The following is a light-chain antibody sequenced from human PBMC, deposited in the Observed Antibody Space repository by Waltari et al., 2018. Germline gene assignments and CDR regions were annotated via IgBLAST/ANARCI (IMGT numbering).Light chain of an antibody. CDR2: GTS. CDR3: QQYGSSPKT. V-gene: IGKV3-20*01. CDR1: QSVGSSY. J-gene: IGKJ1*01. Sequence: VLPQSPGTLSLSPGARAALSCRASQSVGSSYLAWYQQKPGQAPRLLIYGTSSRATGIPDRFSGSGSGTDFTLTISRLEPEDFAVYYCQQYGSSPKTFGQGTKVEIK.